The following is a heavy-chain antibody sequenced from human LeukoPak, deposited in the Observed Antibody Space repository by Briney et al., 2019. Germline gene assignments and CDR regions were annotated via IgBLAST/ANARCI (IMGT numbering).Heavy chain of an antibody. D-gene: IGHD4-17*01. CDR2: IKQEGKQK. J-gene: IGHJ3*02. V-gene: IGHV3-7*05. CDR3: ARDPTVTNFHDAFDI. CDR1: GFTFSSYW. Sequence: GGTLRLSSVPSGFTFSSYWMSWVCQAPGKRREWVATIKQEGKQKEYVDSMKGRLTISRDNAKNSLYLQMNSLRAEDTAMYCCARDPTVTNFHDAFDIWGQGTMVTVSS.